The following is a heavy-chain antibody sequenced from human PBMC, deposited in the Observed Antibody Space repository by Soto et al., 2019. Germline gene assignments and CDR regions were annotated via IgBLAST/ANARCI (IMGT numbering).Heavy chain of an antibody. V-gene: IGHV3-7*03. D-gene: IGHD6-6*01. Sequence: GGSLRLSCAASGFTFSSYWMSWVRQAPGKGLEWVANIKQDGSEKYYVDSVKGRFTISRDNAKNSLYLQMNSPRAEDTAVYYCAREGVIAARPASPFDYWGQGTLVTVSS. CDR2: IKQDGSEK. CDR1: GFTFSSYW. J-gene: IGHJ4*02. CDR3: AREGVIAARPASPFDY.